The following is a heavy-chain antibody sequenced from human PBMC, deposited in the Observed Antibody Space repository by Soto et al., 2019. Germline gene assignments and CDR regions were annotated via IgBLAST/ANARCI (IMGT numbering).Heavy chain of an antibody. D-gene: IGHD2-2*01. Sequence: QVQLVQSGAEVKKPGASVKVSCKASGYTFTKYAIHWVRQAPGQRLEWMGWINAGKGNTKYSQKFQGRVTITRDTSASTAYMELRSLTSEGTAAYYCARAGDDCSTTTCYVIDYWGQGTLVTVSS. CDR3: ARAGDDCSTTTCYVIDY. CDR2: INAGKGNT. CDR1: GYTFTKYA. J-gene: IGHJ4*02. V-gene: IGHV1-3*01.